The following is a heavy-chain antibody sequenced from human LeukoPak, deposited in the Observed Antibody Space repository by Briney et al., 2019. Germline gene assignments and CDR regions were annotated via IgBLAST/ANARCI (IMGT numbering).Heavy chain of an antibody. Sequence: GGSLRLSCAASGFTFSGYTMNWVRQAPGKGLEWVSSISSSSSYIYYADSVKGRFTISRDNAKNSLYLQMNSLRAEDTAVYYCARDLEDYFDYWGQGTLVTVSS. CDR2: ISSSSSYI. J-gene: IGHJ4*02. V-gene: IGHV3-21*01. CDR3: ARDLEDYFDY. CDR1: GFTFSGYT. D-gene: IGHD2-15*01.